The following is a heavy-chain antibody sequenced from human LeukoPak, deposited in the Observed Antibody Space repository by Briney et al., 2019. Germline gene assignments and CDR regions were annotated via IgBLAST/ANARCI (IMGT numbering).Heavy chain of an antibody. CDR2: INPNNGVT. D-gene: IGHD2-15*01. V-gene: IGHV1-2*02. Sequence: SGKVSCKASGYTFTGYYMHWVRQAPGQGLEWMGWINPNNGVTDYAQKFQGRVTMTRDKSISTAYMELSRLRADDTALYYCAKEGDCSGGTCFDHWGQGTLVTVSS. J-gene: IGHJ4*02. CDR3: AKEGDCSGGTCFDH. CDR1: GYTFTGYY.